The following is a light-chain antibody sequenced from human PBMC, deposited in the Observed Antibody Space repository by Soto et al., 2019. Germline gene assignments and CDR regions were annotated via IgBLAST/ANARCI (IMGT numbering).Light chain of an antibody. V-gene: IGLV2-8*01. CDR1: SSDVGGYNY. Sequence: QSVLTQPPSGSGSPGQSVTIPCTGTSSDVGGYNYVSWYQQHPGKAPKLMIYEVSERPSGVPDRFSGSKSSNTASLTVSGLQAEDEADYYCSSYAGSNNFVFGTGTKVTVL. CDR3: SSYAGSNNFV. CDR2: EVS. J-gene: IGLJ1*01.